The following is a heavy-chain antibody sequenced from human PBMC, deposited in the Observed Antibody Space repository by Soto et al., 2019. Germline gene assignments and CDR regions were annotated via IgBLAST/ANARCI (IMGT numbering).Heavy chain of an antibody. CDR2: IIPIFGTA. V-gene: IGHV1-69*12. J-gene: IGHJ5*02. CDR1: GGTFSSYA. CDR3: ARDRGPSSGYYPYWFDP. D-gene: IGHD3-22*01. Sequence: QVQLVQSGAEVKKPGSSVKVSCKASGGTFSSYAITWVRQAPGQGLEWMGGIIPIFGTANYAQKFQGRVTITAEESTSTAYMELSSLRSEDTAVYYCARDRGPSSGYYPYWFDPWGQGTLVNVSS.